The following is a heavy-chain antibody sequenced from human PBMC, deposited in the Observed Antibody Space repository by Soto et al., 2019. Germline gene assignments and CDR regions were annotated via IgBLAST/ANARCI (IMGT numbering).Heavy chain of an antibody. J-gene: IGHJ6*02. CDR2: INPSGGST. V-gene: IGHV1-46*03. D-gene: IGHD3-10*01. Sequence: GASVKVSCKASGYTFTSYYMHWVRQAPGQGLEWMGIINPSGGSTSYAQKFQGRVTMTRDTSTSTVYMELSSLRSEDTAVYYCARPYYGSGSSGGYYYYGMDVWGQGTTVTVSS. CDR1: GYTFTSYY. CDR3: ARPYYGSGSSGGYYYYGMDV.